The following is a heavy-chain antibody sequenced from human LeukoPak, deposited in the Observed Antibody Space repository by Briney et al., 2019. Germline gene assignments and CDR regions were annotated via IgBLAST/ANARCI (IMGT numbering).Heavy chain of an antibody. Sequence: ASVKVSCKASGYTFTSYAMNWVRQAPGQGLEWMGWINTNTGNPTYAQGFTGRFVFSLDTSVSTAYLQISSLKAEDTAVYYCARESPGMVRGVILFNYWGQGTLVTVSS. V-gene: IGHV7-4-1*02. J-gene: IGHJ4*02. CDR2: INTNTGNP. CDR1: GYTFTSYA. CDR3: ARESPGMVRGVILFNY. D-gene: IGHD3-10*01.